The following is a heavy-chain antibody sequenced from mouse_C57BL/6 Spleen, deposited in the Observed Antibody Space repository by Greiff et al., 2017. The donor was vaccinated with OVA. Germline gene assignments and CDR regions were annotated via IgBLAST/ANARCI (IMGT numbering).Heavy chain of an antibody. J-gene: IGHJ4*01. CDR1: GFTFSSYA. CDR2: ISDGGSYT. V-gene: IGHV5-4*01. D-gene: IGHD2-4*01. Sequence: EVQGVESGGGLVKPGGSLKLSCAASGFTFSSYAMSWVRQTPEKRLEWVATISDGGSYTYYPDNVKGRFTISRDNAKNNLYLQMSHLKSEDTAMYYCARVYDYEGYAMDYWGQGTSVTVSS. CDR3: ARVYDYEGYAMDY.